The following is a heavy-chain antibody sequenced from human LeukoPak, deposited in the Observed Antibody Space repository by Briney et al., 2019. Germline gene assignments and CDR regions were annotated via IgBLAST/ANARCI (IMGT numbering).Heavy chain of an antibody. CDR1: GGTFSSYA. CDR3: ARDAAATPYFHYGMDV. D-gene: IGHD2-15*01. V-gene: IGHV1-69*04. Sequence: ASVKVSCKASGGTFSSYAISWVRQAPGQGLEWMGRIIPILGIANYAQKFQGRVTITADKSTSTAYMELSSLRSEDTAVYYCARDAAATPYFHYGMDVWGQATTVTVSS. CDR2: IIPILGIA. J-gene: IGHJ6*02.